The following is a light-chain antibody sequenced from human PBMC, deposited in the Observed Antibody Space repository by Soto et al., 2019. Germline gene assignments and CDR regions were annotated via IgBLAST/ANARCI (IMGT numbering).Light chain of an antibody. J-gene: IGLJ3*02. V-gene: IGLV2-14*01. CDR3: NSYTSSSNLV. CDR2: DVS. CDR1: SSDVGGYNY. Sequence: QSVLTQPASVSGSPGQSITISCTGTSSDVGGYNYVSWYQQHPGKAPKLLIYDVSNRSSVVSNRFSGSKSGNTASLTISGLQAEDEADYYCNSYTSSSNLVFGGGTKLTVL.